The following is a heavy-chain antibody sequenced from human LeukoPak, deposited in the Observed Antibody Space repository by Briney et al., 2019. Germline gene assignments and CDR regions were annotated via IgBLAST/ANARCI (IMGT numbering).Heavy chain of an antibody. Sequence: PSETLSLTCTVSGGSISPYYWSWIRQPPGKGLECIGYIYYSGSTNYNPSLKSRVTISVDTSKNQFSLKLSSVTAADTAVYYCARRSSGWYYFDYWGQGTLVTVSS. J-gene: IGHJ4*02. CDR1: GGSISPYY. V-gene: IGHV4-59*01. D-gene: IGHD6-19*01. CDR3: ARRSSGWYYFDY. CDR2: IYYSGST.